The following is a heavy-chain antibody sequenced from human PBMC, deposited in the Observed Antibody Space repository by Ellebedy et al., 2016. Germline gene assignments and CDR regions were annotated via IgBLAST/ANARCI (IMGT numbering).Heavy chain of an antibody. CDR1: GDSISSYY. CDR2: IYYSGST. D-gene: IGHD3-22*01. Sequence: SETLSLTCTVSGDSISSYYWGWIRQPPGKGLEWIGSIYYSGSTYYNPSLKSRVTISVDTSKNQFSLKLSSVTAADTAVYYCARQPPDYDSSGPDAFDIWGQGTMVTVSS. CDR3: ARQPPDYDSSGPDAFDI. V-gene: IGHV4-59*05. J-gene: IGHJ3*02.